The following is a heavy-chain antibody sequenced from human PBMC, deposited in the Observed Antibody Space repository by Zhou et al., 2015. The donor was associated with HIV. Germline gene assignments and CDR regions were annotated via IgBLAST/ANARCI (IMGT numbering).Heavy chain of an antibody. D-gene: IGHD2-2*01. CDR3: ARDQGDCSSTSCYYYYYYYGMDV. Sequence: EVQLVESGGGLVQPGGSLRLSCLASGFTFSSNWMSWVRLTPGKGLEWVSGISGGGANTYYADSVMGRFTISRDNARNSLYLQMNSLRAEDTAVYYCARDQGDCSSTSCYYYYYYYGMDVWGQGTTVTVSS. J-gene: IGHJ6*02. V-gene: IGHV3-23*04. CDR1: GFTFSSNW. CDR2: ISGGGANT.